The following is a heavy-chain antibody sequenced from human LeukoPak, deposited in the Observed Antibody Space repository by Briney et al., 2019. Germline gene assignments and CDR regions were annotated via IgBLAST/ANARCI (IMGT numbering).Heavy chain of an antibody. J-gene: IGHJ3*02. V-gene: IGHV3-30*02. Sequence: GGSLRLSCAASGYTFRRNGMHWVRQAPGKGLEWVAVIWYDGSKKYYGDSVKGRFTISRDNSKNTLYLQMNSLRAEDTAVYYCAKVRDGYIFDAFDIWGQGTMVTVSS. CDR3: AKVRDGYIFDAFDI. CDR1: GYTFRRNG. CDR2: IWYDGSKK. D-gene: IGHD5-24*01.